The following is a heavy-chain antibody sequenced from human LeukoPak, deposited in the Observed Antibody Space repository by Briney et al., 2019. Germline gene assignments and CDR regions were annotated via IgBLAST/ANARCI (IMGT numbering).Heavy chain of an antibody. D-gene: IGHD6-13*01. V-gene: IGHV3-74*01. CDR1: GFTFSSYW. CDR3: ARPYSSGWYLPWFDP. J-gene: IGHJ5*02. CDR2: INRNGSST. Sequence: GGPLRLSCAASGFTFSSYWMLCVRQAPGKGLVWVSRINRNGSSTSYADSVKGRFTISRDNAKNTLYLQMNSLRAEDTAVYYCARPYSSGWYLPWFDPWGQGTLVTVSS.